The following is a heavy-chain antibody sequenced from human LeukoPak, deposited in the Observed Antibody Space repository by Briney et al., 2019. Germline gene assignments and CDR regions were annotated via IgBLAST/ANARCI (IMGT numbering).Heavy chain of an antibody. CDR3: ARPDIVVVPAAQGYYGMDV. CDR2: IIPIFGTA. J-gene: IGHJ6*02. Sequence: SVKVSCKASGGTFSSCAISWVRQAPGQGLEWMGGIIPIFGTANYAQKFQGRVTITADESTSTAYMELSSLRSEDTAVYYCARPDIVVVPAAQGYYGMDVWGQGTTVTVSS. CDR1: GGTFSSCA. D-gene: IGHD2-2*01. V-gene: IGHV1-69*01.